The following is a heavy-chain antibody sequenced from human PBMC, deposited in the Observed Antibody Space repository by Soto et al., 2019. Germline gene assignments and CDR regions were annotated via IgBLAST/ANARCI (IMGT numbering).Heavy chain of an antibody. CDR1: GFTFSSYA. Sequence: GGSLRLSCAASGFTFSSYAMGWVRQGPGKGLEWVAVVSIGGSTHYADSVRGRFTISRDNSKNTLSLQMNSLTAEDTAVYFCAKRRGAGGHFDYWGRGALVTVSS. CDR2: VSIGGST. D-gene: IGHD2-15*01. CDR3: AKRRGAGGHFDY. V-gene: IGHV3-23*01. J-gene: IGHJ4*02.